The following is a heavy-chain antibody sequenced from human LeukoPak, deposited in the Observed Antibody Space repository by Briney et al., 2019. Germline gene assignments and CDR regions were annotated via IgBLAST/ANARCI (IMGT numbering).Heavy chain of an antibody. CDR3: AREGRERSSGVVVPAASLWDFDL. Sequence: ASVKVSCKASGYTFTSYYMHWVRQAPGQGLEWMGIINPSGGSTSYAQKFQGRVTMTRDTSTSTVYMELSSLRSEDTAVYYCAREGRERSSGVVVPAASLWDFDLWGRGTLVTVSS. CDR2: INPSGGST. V-gene: IGHV1-46*01. CDR1: GYTFTSYY. D-gene: IGHD2-2*01. J-gene: IGHJ2*01.